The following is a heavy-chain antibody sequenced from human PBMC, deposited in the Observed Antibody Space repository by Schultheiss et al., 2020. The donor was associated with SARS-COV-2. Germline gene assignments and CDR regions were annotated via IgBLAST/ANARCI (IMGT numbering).Heavy chain of an antibody. CDR1: GFTFSSYS. CDR3: ARDSTYCSGDCSFDY. Sequence: GGSLRLSCAASGFTFSSYSMNWVRQAPGKGLEWVAVIYYDGKNKNADSVKGRFTVSRDNANNSLYLQMHSLRAEDTAVYYCARDSTYCSGDCSFDYWGQGTLVTVSS. V-gene: IGHV3-33*08. J-gene: IGHJ4*02. CDR2: IYYDGKNK. D-gene: IGHD2-21*02.